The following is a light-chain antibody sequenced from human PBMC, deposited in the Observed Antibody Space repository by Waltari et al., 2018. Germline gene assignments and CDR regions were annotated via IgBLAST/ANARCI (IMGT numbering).Light chain of an antibody. Sequence: QSVLTQPPSVSGAPGQRVTIPCTGSSPNIGAGYAVHWYQQLPGTAPKLPIYTNSNRPSGVPDRFSGSKSGTSASLAITGLQAEDEADYYCQSYDNSLSGIFGGGTKLTVL. V-gene: IGLV1-40*01. CDR1: SPNIGAGYA. CDR3: QSYDNSLSGI. CDR2: TNS. J-gene: IGLJ2*01.